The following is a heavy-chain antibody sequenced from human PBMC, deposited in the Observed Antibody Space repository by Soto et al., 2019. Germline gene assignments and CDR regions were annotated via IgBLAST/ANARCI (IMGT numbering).Heavy chain of an antibody. CDR3: ARVPWNLEPTLCFDP. CDR1: GGSVRSGDYY. V-gene: IGHV4-30-4*01. CDR2: IYYNGNT. J-gene: IGHJ5*02. D-gene: IGHD1-1*01. Sequence: QVQLQESGPGLVKPSETLSLTCSVSGGSVRSGDYYWSWIRQPPGKGLEWIGYIYYNGNTYYNPSLTSRVTISVAMSKNKFSLNLSSVTAADTAVYYCARVPWNLEPTLCFDPWGEGTLGTVS.